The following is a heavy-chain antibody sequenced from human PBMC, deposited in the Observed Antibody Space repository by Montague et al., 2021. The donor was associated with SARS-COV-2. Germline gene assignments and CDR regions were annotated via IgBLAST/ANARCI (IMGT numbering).Heavy chain of an antibody. Sequence: SETLSLTCAVYGGSFSVFYWTWIRQSPGKGLEWIGEINHSGTPNYNPSLKSRITISVGTSKNQFTLKLKSVTAADTAVYYCARGPTTYDVLVVVDATHAPYSGMDVWGQGTTVTVSS. CDR3: ARGPTTYDVLVVVDATHAPYSGMDV. CDR1: GGSFSVFY. V-gene: IGHV4-34*01. CDR2: INHSGTP. J-gene: IGHJ6*02. D-gene: IGHD2-8*02.